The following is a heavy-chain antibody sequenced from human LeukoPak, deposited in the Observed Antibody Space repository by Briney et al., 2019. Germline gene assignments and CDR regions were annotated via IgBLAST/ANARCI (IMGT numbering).Heavy chain of an antibody. CDR3: ARDRYYGSGSEIYYYYYGMDV. Sequence: GGSLRLSCAASGFTFSSYSMNWVRQAPGKGLEWVSSISSSSSYIYYADSVKGRFTISRDNAKNSLYLQMNSLRAEDTAVYYCARDRYYGSGSEIYYYYYGMDVWGQGTTVTVSS. V-gene: IGHV3-21*01. J-gene: IGHJ6*02. CDR1: GFTFSSYS. CDR2: ISSSSSYI. D-gene: IGHD3-10*01.